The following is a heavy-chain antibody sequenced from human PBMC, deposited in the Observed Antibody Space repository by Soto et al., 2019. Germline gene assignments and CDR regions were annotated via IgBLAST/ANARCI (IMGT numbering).Heavy chain of an antibody. CDR1: GFTFSGYT. J-gene: IGHJ2*01. CDR3: AKDGGFDYGFWYFDI. Sequence: QVQLVESGGGVVQPGRSLRLSCAASGFTFSGYTMHWVRQAPGKGLEWVGVISSGGSTKYYADSVKGRFTISRDNSKNTLFLQMTSLRAEDTAVYYCAKDGGFDYGFWYFDIWGRGNLVTVSS. D-gene: IGHD4-17*01. V-gene: IGHV3-30-3*01. CDR2: ISSGGSTK.